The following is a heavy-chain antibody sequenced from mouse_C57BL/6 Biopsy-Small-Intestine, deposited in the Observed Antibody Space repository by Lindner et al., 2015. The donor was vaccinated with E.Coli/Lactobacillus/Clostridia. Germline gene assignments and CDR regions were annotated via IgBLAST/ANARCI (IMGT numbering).Heavy chain of an antibody. CDR2: IYPNNGGN. V-gene: IGHV1-34*01. J-gene: IGHJ4*01. CDR3: ARGGDYDGYAMDY. CDR1: GYAFSSSW. D-gene: IGHD2-4*01. Sequence: VQLQESGPELVKPGASVKISCKASGYAFSSSWMNWLKQSHGKSLEWIGYIYPNNGGNGYNQKFKGKATLTVDKSSSTAYMELRSLTSEDSAVYYCARGGDYDGYAMDYWGQGTSVTVSS.